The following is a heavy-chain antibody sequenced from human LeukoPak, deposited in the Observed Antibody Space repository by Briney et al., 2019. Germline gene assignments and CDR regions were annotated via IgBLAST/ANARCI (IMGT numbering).Heavy chain of an antibody. CDR3: ARVQGYDFWSGYENYYYYYMDV. CDR2: ISAYNGNT. Sequence: APVKVSCKASGYTFTSYGISWVRQAPGQGLEWMGWISAYNGNTSYAQKLQGRVTMTTDTSTSTAYMELRSLRSDDTAVYYCARVQGYDFWSGYENYYYYYMDVWGRGTTVTVSS. D-gene: IGHD3-3*01. V-gene: IGHV1-18*01. CDR1: GYTFTSYG. J-gene: IGHJ6*03.